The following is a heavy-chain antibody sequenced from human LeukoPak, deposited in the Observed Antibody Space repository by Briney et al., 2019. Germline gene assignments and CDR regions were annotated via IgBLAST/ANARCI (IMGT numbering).Heavy chain of an antibody. Sequence: GGSLRLSCAASGFTFSSYGMHWVRQAPDKGLEWVAVISYDGSNKYYADSVKGRFTISRDNSKNTLYLQMNSLRAEDTAVYYCAKQTLARQVLNSWGQGTLVTVSS. V-gene: IGHV3-30*18. CDR3: AKQTLARQVLNS. D-gene: IGHD6-25*01. CDR1: GFTFSSYG. CDR2: ISYDGSNK. J-gene: IGHJ5*02.